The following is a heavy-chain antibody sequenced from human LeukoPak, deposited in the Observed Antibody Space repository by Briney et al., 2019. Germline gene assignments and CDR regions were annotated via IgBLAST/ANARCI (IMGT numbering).Heavy chain of an antibody. CDR1: GFTFSSYA. CDR2: ISGSGGST. V-gene: IGHV3-23*01. CDR3: ASSVVVPAAIINWYFDL. D-gene: IGHD2-2*01. J-gene: IGHJ2*01. Sequence: GGSLRLSCAASGFTFSSYAMSWVRQAPGKGLEWVSAISGSGGSTYYADSVEGRFTISRDNSKNTLYLQMNSLRAEDTAVYYCASSVVVPAAIINWYFDLWGRGTLVTVSS.